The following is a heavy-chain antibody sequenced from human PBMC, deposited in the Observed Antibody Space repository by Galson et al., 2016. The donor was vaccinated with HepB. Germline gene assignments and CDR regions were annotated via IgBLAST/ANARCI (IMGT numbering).Heavy chain of an antibody. CDR1: GASVSRGSYF. V-gene: IGHV4-61*03. CDR3: ARGTYCGGDCYPGNFDY. Sequence: SETLSLTCTVSGASVSRGSYFWNWIRQPPGKGLEWIGYIYYSGSTNYNPSLKSRVTISVDTSKNHFSLKLSSATAADTALYYCARGTYCGGDCYPGNFDYWGQGTLVTVSS. CDR2: IYYSGST. D-gene: IGHD2-21*02. J-gene: IGHJ4*02.